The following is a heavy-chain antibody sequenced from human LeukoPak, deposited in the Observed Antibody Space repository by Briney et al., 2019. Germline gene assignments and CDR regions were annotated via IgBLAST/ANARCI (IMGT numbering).Heavy chain of an antibody. J-gene: IGHJ6*03. CDR3: ARGYSGYDYMDV. CDR2: INHSGST. D-gene: IGHD1-26*01. Sequence: PSETLSLTCAVCGGSFSSYYWSWIRQPPGKGLEWIGEINHSGSTNYNPSLKSRVTISVDTSKNQFSLKLSSVTAADTAVYYCARGYSGYDYMDVWGKGTTVTVSS. CDR1: GGSFSSYY. V-gene: IGHV4-34*01.